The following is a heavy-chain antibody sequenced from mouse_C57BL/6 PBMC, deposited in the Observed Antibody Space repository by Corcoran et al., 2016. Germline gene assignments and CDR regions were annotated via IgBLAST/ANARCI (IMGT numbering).Heavy chain of an antibody. J-gene: IGHJ2*01. CDR2: INPNNGGT. V-gene: IGHV1-26*01. Sequence: EVQLQQSGPELVKPGASVKISCKASGYTFTDYYMNWVKQSHGKSLEWIGDINPNNGGTSYNQKVKGKATLTVDKSSSTAYMELRSLTSEDSAVYYCASLYSKRKNFDYWGQGTTLTVSS. CDR3: ASLYSKRKNFDY. D-gene: IGHD2-5*01. CDR1: GYTFTDYY.